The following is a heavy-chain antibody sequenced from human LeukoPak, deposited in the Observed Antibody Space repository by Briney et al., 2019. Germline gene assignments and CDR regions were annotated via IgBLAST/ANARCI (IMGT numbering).Heavy chain of an antibody. J-gene: IGHJ5*02. Sequence: ASVKVSCKASGYSFTGYYMHWVRQAPGQGLEWMGWINPNSGGTNYAQKFQGRVTMTRDTSISTAYMELSRLRSDDTAVYYCARDGDIVVPGWFDPWGQGTLVTVSS. CDR3: ARDGDIVVPGWFDP. CDR2: INPNSGGT. V-gene: IGHV1-2*02. CDR1: GYSFTGYY. D-gene: IGHD2-15*01.